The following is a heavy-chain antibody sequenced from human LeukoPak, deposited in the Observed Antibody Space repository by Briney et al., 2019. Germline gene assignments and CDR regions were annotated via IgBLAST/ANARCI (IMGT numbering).Heavy chain of an antibody. Sequence: GGSLRLSCAASGFTFSNAWMSWVRQAPGEGLEWVGRIKSKTDGGTTDYAAPVNGGSTISRDDSKNTLYLQMNSLKTEDTAVYYCTANRVFDYWGQGTLVTVSS. CDR1: GFTFSNAW. CDR2: IKSKTDGGTT. CDR3: TANRVFDY. D-gene: IGHD1-14*01. V-gene: IGHV3-15*01. J-gene: IGHJ4*02.